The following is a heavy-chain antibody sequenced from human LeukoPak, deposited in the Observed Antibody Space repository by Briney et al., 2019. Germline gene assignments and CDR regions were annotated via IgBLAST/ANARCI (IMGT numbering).Heavy chain of an antibody. J-gene: IGHJ4*02. D-gene: IGHD5-18*01. CDR3: ARVDTAMVPHY. V-gene: IGHV3-7*01. CDR2: IKNDGSEK. CDR1: GFVFRNYF. Sequence: GGSLRLSCAASGFVFRNYFMSWVRQAPGKGLEWVASIKNDGSEKYYVDSVRGRYTISRDNTKNSLYLQMNSLRAEDTAVYYCARVDTAMVPHYWGQGTLVTVSS.